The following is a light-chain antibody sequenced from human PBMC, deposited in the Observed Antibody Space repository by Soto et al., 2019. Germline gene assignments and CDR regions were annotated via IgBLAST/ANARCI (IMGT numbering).Light chain of an antibody. J-gene: IGLJ1*01. Sequence: QSALTQPRSVSGSPGQSVTISCTGTSSDVGGYNYVSWYQQHPGKAPKLMIYDVSKRPSGVPDRFSGSKSGNTASLTISGLQAEDEADYSCCSYAGSYTLWVFGTGTKVTVL. V-gene: IGLV2-11*01. CDR3: CSYAGSYTLWV. CDR2: DVS. CDR1: SSDVGGYNY.